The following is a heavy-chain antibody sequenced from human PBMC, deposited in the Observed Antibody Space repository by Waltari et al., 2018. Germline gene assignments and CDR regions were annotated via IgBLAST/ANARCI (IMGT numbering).Heavy chain of an antibody. J-gene: IGHJ4*02. CDR1: GGPIRSYY. CDR3: ASWGGADYYDSSGYYY. CDR2: IYTSGST. D-gene: IGHD3-22*01. Sequence: QVQLQESGPGLVKPSETLSLTCTVSGGPIRSYYWSWIRQPPGKGLEWIGYIYTSGSTNYTPSLKSRVTISVDTSKNQFSLKLSSVTAADTAVYYCASWGGADYYDSSGYYYWGQGTLVTVSS. V-gene: IGHV4-4*09.